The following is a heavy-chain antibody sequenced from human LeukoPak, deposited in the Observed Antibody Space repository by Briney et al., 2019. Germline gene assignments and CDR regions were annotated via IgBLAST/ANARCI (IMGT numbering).Heavy chain of an antibody. V-gene: IGHV4-59*01. Sequence: SETLSLTCTVPGGSISSYYWSWIRQPPGKGLEWIGYIYYSGSTNYNPSLKSRVTISVDTSKNQFSLKLSSVTAADTAVYYCARDPGDGYFDYWGQGTLVTVSS. J-gene: IGHJ4*02. D-gene: IGHD7-27*01. CDR2: IYYSGST. CDR3: ARDPGDGYFDY. CDR1: GGSISSYY.